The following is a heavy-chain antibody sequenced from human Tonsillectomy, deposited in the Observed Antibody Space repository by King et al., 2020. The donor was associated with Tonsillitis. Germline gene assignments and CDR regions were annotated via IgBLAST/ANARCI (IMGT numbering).Heavy chain of an antibody. CDR1: GFTLSSYT. J-gene: IGHJ4*02. Sequence: VQLVESGGGVVQPGRSLRLSCAASGFTLSSYTLHWVRQAPGKGLQWVAVISYDGSNKYYADSVKGRFNISRDNSKNAVYLQVNSLRGEDTAVYYCARGPFRDGYNLAYWGQGTLVTVSS. CDR3: ARGPFRDGYNLAY. V-gene: IGHV3-30*01. D-gene: IGHD5-24*01. CDR2: ISYDGSNK.